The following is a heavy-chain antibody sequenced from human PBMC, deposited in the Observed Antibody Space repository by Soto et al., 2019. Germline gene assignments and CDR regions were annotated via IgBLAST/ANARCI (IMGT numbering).Heavy chain of an antibody. CDR1: SGSISSYY. V-gene: IGHV4-59*01. J-gene: IGHJ6*02. CDR2: IYYSGST. D-gene: IGHD3-10*02. Sequence: SETLSLTCTVSSGSISSYYWSWIRQPPGKGLEWIGYIYYSGSTNYNPSLKSRVTISVDTSKNQFSLKLSSVTAADTAVYYCARDSGGLGRMFSYYYYGMDVWGQGTTVTVSS. CDR3: ARDSGGLGRMFSYYYYGMDV.